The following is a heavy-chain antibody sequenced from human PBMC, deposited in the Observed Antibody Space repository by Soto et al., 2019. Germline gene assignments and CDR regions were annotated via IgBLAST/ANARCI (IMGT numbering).Heavy chain of an antibody. CDR2: INHSGST. V-gene: IGHV4-34*01. Sequence: SETLSLTCAVSGGSFSGYYWSWIRQPPGKGLEWIGEINHSGSTNYNPSLKSRVTISVDTSKNQFSLKLSSVTAADTAVYYCARGPKEDIVVVVAATPAYYFDYWGQGTLVTVSS. D-gene: IGHD2-15*01. J-gene: IGHJ4*02. CDR1: GGSFSGYY. CDR3: ARGPKEDIVVVVAATPAYYFDY.